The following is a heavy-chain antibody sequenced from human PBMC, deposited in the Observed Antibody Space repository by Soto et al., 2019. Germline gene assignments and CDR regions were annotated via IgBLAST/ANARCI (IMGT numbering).Heavy chain of an antibody. Sequence: VSCKASGYTFPSYAMHWVRQAPGQRLEWMGWINAGNGNTKYSQKFQGRVTITRDTSASTAYMELSSLRSEDTAVYYCARDVNDYSNYRWFDPWGQGTLVTVSS. CDR2: INAGNGNT. J-gene: IGHJ5*02. V-gene: IGHV1-3*01. CDR1: GYTFPSYA. D-gene: IGHD4-4*01. CDR3: ARDVNDYSNYRWFDP.